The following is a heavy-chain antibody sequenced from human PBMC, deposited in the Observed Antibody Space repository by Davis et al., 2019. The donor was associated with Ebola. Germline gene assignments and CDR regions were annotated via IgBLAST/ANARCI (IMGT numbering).Heavy chain of an antibody. CDR2: INHSGST. Sequence: SETLSLTCTVSGGSISSGSYYWSWIRQPPGKGLEWIGEINHSGSTNYNPSLKSRVTISVDTSKNQFSLKLSSVTAADTAVYYCARGPFDDILTGYYWNFDYWGQGTLVTVSS. CDR3: ARGPFDDILTGYYWNFDY. D-gene: IGHD3-9*01. V-gene: IGHV4-39*07. J-gene: IGHJ4*02. CDR1: GGSISSGSYY.